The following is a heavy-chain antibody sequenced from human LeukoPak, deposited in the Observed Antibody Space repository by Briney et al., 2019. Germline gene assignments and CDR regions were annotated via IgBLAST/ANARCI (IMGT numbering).Heavy chain of an antibody. J-gene: IGHJ4*02. CDR3: AKGSGYASY. V-gene: IGHV3-30*04. CDR2: ISYDGSNK. Sequence: GRSLRVSCAASGFPFSSYAVHWVRQAPGKGLEWVAVISYDGSNKYYADSVKGRFTISRDNSKNTLYLQMNSLRAEDTAVYYCAKGSGYASYWGQGTLVTVSS. CDR1: GFPFSSYA. D-gene: IGHD5-12*01.